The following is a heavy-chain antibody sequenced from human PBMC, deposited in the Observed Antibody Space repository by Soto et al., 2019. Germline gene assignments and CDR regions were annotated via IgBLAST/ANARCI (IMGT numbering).Heavy chain of an antibody. V-gene: IGHV3-30*18. CDR2: ISYDGSSQ. CDR1: GFTFNIYG. CDR3: AKDQASGQGSFDS. Sequence: PGGSLRLSCAASGFTFNIYGIHWGRQAPDKGLEWVALISYDGSSQYYADSVKGRFTISRDNSKNTLFLQMNSLRADDTAVYYCAKDQASGQGSFDSWGQGTLVTVSS. J-gene: IGHJ4*02.